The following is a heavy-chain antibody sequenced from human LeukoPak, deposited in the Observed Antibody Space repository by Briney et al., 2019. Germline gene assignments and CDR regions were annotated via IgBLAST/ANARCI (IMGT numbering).Heavy chain of an antibody. CDR1: GFTFSDHI. CDR3: VRQFAS. J-gene: IGHJ4*02. CDR2: VSGSSSTV. V-gene: IGHV3-48*01. Sequence: GGSLGLSCAASGFTFSDHIMNWVRKLPGKRLEWVAYVSGSSSTVYYADSVKGRFTISRDNGKSSLYLQMNSLRVEDTALYYCVRQFASWGQGTLVTVSS.